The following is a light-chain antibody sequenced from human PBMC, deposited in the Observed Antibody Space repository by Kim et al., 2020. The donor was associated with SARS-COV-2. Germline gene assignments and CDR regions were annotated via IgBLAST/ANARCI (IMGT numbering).Light chain of an antibody. CDR2: SAD. V-gene: IGLV8-61*01. J-gene: IGLJ3*02. CDR1: SCSVSARLS. Sequence: PPTFGLRSCSVSARLSPRSSQQTPGQLPRTLIYSADTRSSGVPDRFSGAILGNRAALTITGAQADDESDYYCMLYMGNGISVFGGGTQLTVL. CDR3: MLYMGNGISV.